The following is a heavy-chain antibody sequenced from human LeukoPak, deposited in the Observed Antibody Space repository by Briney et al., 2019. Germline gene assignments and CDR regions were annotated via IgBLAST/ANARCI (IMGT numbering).Heavy chain of an antibody. V-gene: IGHV3-23*01. CDR3: GKAKVPEINFFDL. J-gene: IGHJ4*02. CDR2: ISGSGGST. D-gene: IGHD3-10*01. Sequence: GGSLRLSCAASGFTFSSYAMSWVRQAPGKGLEWVSGISGSGGSTYYADSVKGRFTISRDNSKNTLYLQMNSLRAEDTAVYYLGKAKVPEINFFDLWGQGTLVTVFS. CDR1: GFTFSSYA.